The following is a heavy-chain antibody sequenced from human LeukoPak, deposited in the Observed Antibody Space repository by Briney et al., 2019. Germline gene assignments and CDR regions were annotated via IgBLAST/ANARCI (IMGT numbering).Heavy chain of an antibody. J-gene: IGHJ3*02. Sequence: GASVKVSCKASGYTFTGYYIHWVRQAPGQGLEWMGRINPNSGGADYAQKFQGRVSMTRDTSISTAYMELSSLRSDDTAVYYCARGSRLDSSGWYYDAFDIWGQGTMVTVS. V-gene: IGHV1-2*06. CDR2: INPNSGGA. D-gene: IGHD6-19*01. CDR1: GYTFTGYY. CDR3: ARGSRLDSSGWYYDAFDI.